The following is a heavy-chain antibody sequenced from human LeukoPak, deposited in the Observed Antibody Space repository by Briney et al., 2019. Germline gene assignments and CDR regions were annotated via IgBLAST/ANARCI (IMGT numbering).Heavy chain of an antibody. CDR1: GLTFSRDW. CDR3: AKGRFKLAPQMYYFDY. J-gene: IGHJ4*02. V-gene: IGHV3-7*01. Sequence: GGSLRLSCEASGLTFSRDWMGWVRQAPGKGLEWVANIRQDGGETYYGDSVKGRFIISRDNAKNSLFLQMNRLRAEDTAVYYCAKGRFKLAPQMYYFDYWGQGTLVTVSS. CDR2: IRQDGGET. D-gene: IGHD1-1*01.